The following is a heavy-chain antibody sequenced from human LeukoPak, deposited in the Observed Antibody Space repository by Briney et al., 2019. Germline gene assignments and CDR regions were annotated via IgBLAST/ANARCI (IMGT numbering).Heavy chain of an antibody. J-gene: IGHJ4*02. CDR1: GYSISSGYY. CDR2: IYHSGST. CDR3: AGYDSSGYYYGDY. Sequence: PSETLSLTCTVSGYSISSGYYWGWIRPPPGKGLEWIGSIYHSGSTYYNPSLKSRVTISVDTSKNQFSLKLSSVTAADTAVYYCAGYDSSGYYYGDYWGQGTLVTVSS. D-gene: IGHD3-22*01. V-gene: IGHV4-38-2*02.